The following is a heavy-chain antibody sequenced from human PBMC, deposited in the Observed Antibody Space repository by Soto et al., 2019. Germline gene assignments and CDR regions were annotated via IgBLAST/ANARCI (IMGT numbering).Heavy chain of an antibody. D-gene: IGHD3-3*01. J-gene: IGHJ6*03. Sequence: PGESLKISCKGSGYSFTSYWIGWVRQMPGKGLEWMGIIYPGDSDTRYSPSFQGQVTISADKSISTAYLQWSSLKASDTAMYYCASILGYDFWSGYQPGTVIPYMDVWGKGTTVTVSS. CDR3: ASILGYDFWSGYQPGTVIPYMDV. CDR1: GYSFTSYW. V-gene: IGHV5-51*01. CDR2: IYPGDSDT.